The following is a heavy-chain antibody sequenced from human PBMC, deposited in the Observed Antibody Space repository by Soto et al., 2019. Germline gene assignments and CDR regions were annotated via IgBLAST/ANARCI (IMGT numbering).Heavy chain of an antibody. Sequence: GGSLRLSCAASGFTFSSYSMNWVRQAPGKGLEWVSSISSSSSYIYYADSVKGRFTISRDNAKNSLYLQMNSLRAEDTAVYYCARDGMSGWYLDYWGQGTLVTVSS. J-gene: IGHJ4*02. CDR1: GFTFSSYS. CDR2: ISSSSSYI. V-gene: IGHV3-21*01. CDR3: ARDGMSGWYLDY. D-gene: IGHD6-19*01.